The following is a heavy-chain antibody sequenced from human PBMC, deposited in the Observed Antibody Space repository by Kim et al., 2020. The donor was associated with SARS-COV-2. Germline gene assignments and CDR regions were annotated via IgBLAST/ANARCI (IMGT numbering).Heavy chain of an antibody. CDR2: IIPSIGIT. J-gene: IGHJ4*02. V-gene: IGHV1-69*04. CDR3: ARTNYYYDSSGYYLDY. CDR1: GCTFSSYA. Sequence: SVKVSCKASGCTFSSYAISWVRQAPGQGLEWMGRIIPSIGITNYAQKFQGRVTITADKSTSTAYMELSRLRFEDTAMYYCARTNYYYDSSGYYLDYWGQGALVTASS. D-gene: IGHD3-22*01.